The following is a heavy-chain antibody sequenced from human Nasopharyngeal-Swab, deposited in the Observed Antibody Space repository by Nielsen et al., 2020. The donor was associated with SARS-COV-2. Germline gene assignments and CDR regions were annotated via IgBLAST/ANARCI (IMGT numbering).Heavy chain of an antibody. CDR2: INQDGSEK. CDR3: ARDGYSYDFPSCYMDV. CDR1: GFTFSDYW. J-gene: IGHJ6*03. V-gene: IGHV3-7*01. Sequence: GESLKISCVVSGFTFSDYWMSWVRQAPGKGLEWVSHINQDGSEKYYVDSMKGRFTISRDNAKNSVYLQINSLRAEDTALYFCARDGYSYDFPSCYMDVWGKGTTVTISS. D-gene: IGHD5-18*01.